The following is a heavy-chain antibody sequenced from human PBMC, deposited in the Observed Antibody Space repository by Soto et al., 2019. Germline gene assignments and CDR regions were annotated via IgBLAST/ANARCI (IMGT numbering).Heavy chain of an antibody. CDR1: GFTFSSYG. J-gene: IGHJ3*02. Sequence: GSLRLSCAASGFTFSSYGMHWVRQAPGKGLEWVAVIWYDGSNKYYADSVKGRFTISRDNSKNTLYLQMNSLRAEDTTVYYCARDVGLRRYCSSTSCPGRAFDIWGQGTMVTVSS. D-gene: IGHD2-2*01. CDR3: ARDVGLRRYCSSTSCPGRAFDI. V-gene: IGHV3-33*01. CDR2: IWYDGSNK.